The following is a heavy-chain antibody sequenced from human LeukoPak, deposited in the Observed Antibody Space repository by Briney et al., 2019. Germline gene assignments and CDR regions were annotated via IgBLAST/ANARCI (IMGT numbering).Heavy chain of an antibody. Sequence: ASVKVSCKASGYTFTNYAMHWVRHAPGQRLEWMGWISAGNGDTKYSQKFLGRVSITRDTSASTAYMELSSLSSEDTVVYYCARDGGVVVITDIYYWGQGTLVTVSS. CDR2: ISAGNGDT. V-gene: IGHV1-3*01. J-gene: IGHJ4*02. CDR3: ARDGGVVVITDIYY. D-gene: IGHD3-22*01. CDR1: GYTFTNYA.